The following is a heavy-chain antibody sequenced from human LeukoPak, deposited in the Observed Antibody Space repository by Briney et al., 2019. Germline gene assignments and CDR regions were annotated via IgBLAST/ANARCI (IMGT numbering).Heavy chain of an antibody. CDR2: IIPIFGTA. D-gene: IGHD2-21*01. Sequence: LVKVSCKASGGTFSSYAISWVRQAPGQGLEWMGGIIPIFGTANYAQKFQGRVTITADESTSTAYMELSSLRSEDTAVYYCVRAGYCGGDCYSDYWGQETLVTVSS. CDR1: GGTFSSYA. J-gene: IGHJ4*02. V-gene: IGHV1-69*13. CDR3: VRAGYCGGDCYSDY.